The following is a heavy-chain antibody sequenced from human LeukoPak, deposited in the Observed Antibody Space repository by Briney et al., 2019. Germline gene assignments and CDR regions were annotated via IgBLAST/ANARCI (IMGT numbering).Heavy chain of an antibody. V-gene: IGHV4-39*01. CDR3: ARHPSIAVAGTLYWYFDL. J-gene: IGHJ2*01. CDR2: IYYGENT. D-gene: IGHD6-19*01. Sequence: PSETLSLTCTVSGGSISSGPYYWGWIRQPPGKGLEWIGNIYYGENTYYNPSLKSRVTISIDTSKNQFSLKLSSVTAADTAVYYCARHPSIAVAGTLYWYFDLWGRGTLVTVSS. CDR1: GGSISSGPYY.